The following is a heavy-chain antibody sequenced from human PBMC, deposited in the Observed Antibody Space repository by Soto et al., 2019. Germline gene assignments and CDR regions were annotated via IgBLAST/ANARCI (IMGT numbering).Heavy chain of an antibody. Sequence: ASVKVSCKASGYTFTSYGISWVRQAPGQGLEWMGWISAYNGNTNYAQKLQGRVTMTTDTSTSTAYMELRSLRSDDTAVYYCARVAPTDRIVVVVAAFDIWGQGTMVTVSS. CDR3: ARVAPTDRIVVVVAAFDI. V-gene: IGHV1-18*01. J-gene: IGHJ3*02. D-gene: IGHD2-15*01. CDR1: GYTFTSYG. CDR2: ISAYNGNT.